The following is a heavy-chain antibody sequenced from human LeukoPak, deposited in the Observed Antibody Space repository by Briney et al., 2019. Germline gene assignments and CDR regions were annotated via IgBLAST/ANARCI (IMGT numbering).Heavy chain of an antibody. CDR2: IIHSGST. V-gene: IGHV4-34*12. CDR1: GASFRDYY. D-gene: IGHD6-19*01. CDR3: ARWDDSAWGFGN. J-gene: IGHJ4*02. Sequence: SETLTLTCTFYGASFRDYYWTWIRQSPGNGLEWIGEIIHSGSTKYKPSLKSRLTISIDTSKNQLSLKLTSVTAADTAVYYCARWDDSAWGFGNWGPGTLVTVSS.